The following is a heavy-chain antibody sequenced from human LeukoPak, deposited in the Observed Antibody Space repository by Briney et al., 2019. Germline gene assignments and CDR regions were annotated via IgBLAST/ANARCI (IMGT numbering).Heavy chain of an antibody. Sequence: GGSLRLSCAASEFTFSNYAMNWVRQAPGKGLEWVSGISGGGGSTYYADSVKGRFTISRDNSKNTLYLQIDSLRAEDTALYYCAKGSGINHYHWIDPWGQGTLVTVSS. CDR3: AKGSGINHYHWIDP. CDR2: ISGGGGST. V-gene: IGHV3-23*01. CDR1: EFTFSNYA. D-gene: IGHD1-14*01. J-gene: IGHJ5*02.